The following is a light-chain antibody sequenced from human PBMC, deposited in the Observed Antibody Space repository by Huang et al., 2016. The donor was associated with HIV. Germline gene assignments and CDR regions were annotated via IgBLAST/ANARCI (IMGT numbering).Light chain of an antibody. CDR1: QAIGPY. V-gene: IGKV1-9*01. CDR2: SSS. J-gene: IGKJ4*01. CDR3: QHLYT. Sequence: IQLTQSPSSLSASVGDRVTITCRANQAIGPYLAWYQQKPGKAPELLLNSSSTLRSGVPSRCSGGGSGTDFTLTITSLQPEDFASYSCQHLYTFGGGTKVEIK.